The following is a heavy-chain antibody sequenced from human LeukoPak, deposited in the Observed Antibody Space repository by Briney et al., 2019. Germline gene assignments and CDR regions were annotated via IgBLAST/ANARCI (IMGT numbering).Heavy chain of an antibody. D-gene: IGHD3-10*01. J-gene: IGHJ4*02. Sequence: SETLSLTCTVSGGSISSSSYYWGWIRQPPGKGLAWIGSIYYSGSTYYNPSLKSRVTISVDTSKNQFSLKLSSVTAADTAVYYCARGGAGLLWFGVEPRWGQGTLVTVSS. CDR2: IYYSGST. CDR3: ARGGAGLLWFGVEPR. CDR1: GGSISSSSYY. V-gene: IGHV4-39*01.